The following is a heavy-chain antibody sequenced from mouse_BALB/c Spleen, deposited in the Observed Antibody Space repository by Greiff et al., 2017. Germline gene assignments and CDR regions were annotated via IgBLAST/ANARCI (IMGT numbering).Heavy chain of an antibody. CDR3: ARGDGYFYYFDY. CDR2: IWAGGST. D-gene: IGHD2-3*01. V-gene: IGHV2-9*02. Sequence: QVQLKESGPGLVAPSQSLSITCTVSGFSLTSYGVHWVRQPPGKGLEWLGVIWAGGSTNYNSALMSRLSISKDNSKSQVFLKMNSLQTDDTAMYYCARGDGYFYYFDYWGQGTTLTVSS. CDR1: GFSLTSYG. J-gene: IGHJ2*01.